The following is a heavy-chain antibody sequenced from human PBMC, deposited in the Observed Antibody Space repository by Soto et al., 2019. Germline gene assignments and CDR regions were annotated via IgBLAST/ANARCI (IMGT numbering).Heavy chain of an antibody. V-gene: IGHV4-59*08. Sequence: SETLSLTCTVSGDSISSYSWSWIRQPPGKGLEWIGNIHYNGNTKYSPSLKSRVTMSVDTSKNQFSLNLSSVTAADTAVYYCARRYSYGYLFDYWGLGTLVTVSS. CDR3: ARRYSYGYLFDY. CDR1: GDSISSYS. J-gene: IGHJ4*02. D-gene: IGHD5-18*01. CDR2: IHYNGNT.